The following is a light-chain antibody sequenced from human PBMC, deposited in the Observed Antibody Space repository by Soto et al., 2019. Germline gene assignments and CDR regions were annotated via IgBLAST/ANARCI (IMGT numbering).Light chain of an antibody. CDR2: DAS. CDR3: QQYDNLPLT. CDR1: QDIKNY. J-gene: IGKJ4*01. Sequence: DIQMTQSPSSLSASVGDRVTIXCQASQDIKNYLNWYQQKSGKAPKLLIYDASDLETGVPSRFSGSGSGTDFTFTINSLQSEDIATYYCQQYDNLPLTFGGGTKVDIK. V-gene: IGKV1-33*01.